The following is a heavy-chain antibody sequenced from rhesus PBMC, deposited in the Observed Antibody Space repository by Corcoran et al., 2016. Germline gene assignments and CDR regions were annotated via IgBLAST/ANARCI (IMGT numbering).Heavy chain of an antibody. D-gene: IGHD6-13*01. CDR1: GGSISSNY. Sequence: QLQLQESGPGLVKPSETLSLTCAVSGGSISSNYWSWIRQPPGKGLEWIGRISGLCRSPAYNPSLKGRVTISTDTSQNQFSLKLSSVTAADTAVYCCAIAVAAGLDYWGQGVLVTVSS. J-gene: IGHJ4*01. CDR3: AIAVAAGLDY. CDR2: ISGLCRSP. V-gene: IGHV4-173*01.